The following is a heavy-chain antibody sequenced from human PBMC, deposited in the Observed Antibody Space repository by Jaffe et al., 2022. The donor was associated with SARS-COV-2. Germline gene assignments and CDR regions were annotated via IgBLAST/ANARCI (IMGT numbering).Heavy chain of an antibody. V-gene: IGHV3-7*01. Sequence: EVQLVESGGGLVQPGGSLRLSCAASGFSFSSFPMGWVRQAPGKGLEWVASMNQDGSEKWFVDSLKGRFTISRDNAKNSLYLQMSSLRAEDTAVYYCMRHDNSGTYTFESWGQGTPVTVSS. CDR3: MRHDNSGTYTFES. D-gene: IGHD3-10*01. J-gene: IGHJ4*02. CDR2: MNQDGSEK. CDR1: GFSFSSFP.